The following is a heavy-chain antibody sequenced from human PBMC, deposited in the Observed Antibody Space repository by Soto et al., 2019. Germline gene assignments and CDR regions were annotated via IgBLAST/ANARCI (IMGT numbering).Heavy chain of an antibody. Sequence: ASVKVSCKVSGYTLTELSMHWVRQAPGKGLEWMGGFDPEDGETIYAQKFQGRVTMTEDTSTDTAYMELSSMRSEDTAVYYCARVNEVVAAPNWFDPWGQGTLVTVSS. CDR2: FDPEDGET. CDR1: GYTLTELS. D-gene: IGHD2-15*01. V-gene: IGHV1-24*01. J-gene: IGHJ5*02. CDR3: ARVNEVVAAPNWFDP.